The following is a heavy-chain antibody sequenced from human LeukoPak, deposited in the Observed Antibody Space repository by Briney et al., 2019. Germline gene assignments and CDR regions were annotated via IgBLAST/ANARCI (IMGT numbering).Heavy chain of an antibody. J-gene: IGHJ4*02. Sequence: SETLSLTCAVYGGSFSGYYWSWIRRPPGKGLEWIGYIYHSGSTYYNPSLKSRVTISVDRSKNQFSLKLSSVTAADTAVYYCARVPGYCSGGSCYPTATFDYWGQGTLVTVSS. CDR1: GGSFSGYY. CDR3: ARVPGYCSGGSCYPTATFDY. CDR2: IYHSGST. V-gene: IGHV4-34*01. D-gene: IGHD2-15*01.